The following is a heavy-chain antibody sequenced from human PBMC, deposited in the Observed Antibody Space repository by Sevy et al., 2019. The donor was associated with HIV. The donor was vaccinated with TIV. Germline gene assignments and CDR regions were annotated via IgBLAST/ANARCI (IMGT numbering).Heavy chain of an antibody. D-gene: IGHD3-10*01. CDR1: GFTFSGSA. Sequence: GGSLRLTCAASGFTFSGSAMHWVRQASGKGLEWVGRIRRKANTYATAYAASVKGRFTIYRDDSKNTAYLQMNSLKTEDTAVYYCTRGNSGSDDYWGQGTLVTVSS. J-gene: IGHJ4*02. V-gene: IGHV3-73*01. CDR2: IRRKANTYAT. CDR3: TRGNSGSDDY.